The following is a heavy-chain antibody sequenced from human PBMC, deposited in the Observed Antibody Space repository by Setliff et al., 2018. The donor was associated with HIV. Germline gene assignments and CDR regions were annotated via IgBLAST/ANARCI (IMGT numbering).Heavy chain of an antibody. D-gene: IGHD1-26*01. V-gene: IGHV4-34*01. CDR1: GESLSDYY. Sequence: SETLSLTCAVYGESLSDYYWSWIRQPPGKGLEWIGEINHNKSSDYNPSLKSRVTMSVDTSKNQFSLKVKSVTAADTAVYYCARLGYSGSLVGAFGIWGQGTMVTVSS. J-gene: IGHJ3*02. CDR3: ARLGYSGSLVGAFGI. CDR2: INHNKSS.